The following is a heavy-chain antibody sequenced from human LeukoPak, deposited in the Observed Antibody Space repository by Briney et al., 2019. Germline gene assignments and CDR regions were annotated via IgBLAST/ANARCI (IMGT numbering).Heavy chain of an antibody. V-gene: IGHV1-3*01. Sequence: ASVKVSCKASGYTFTSYGISWVRQAPGQRLEWMGWINAGNGNTKYSQKFQGRVTTTRDTSASTAYMELSSLRSEDTAVYYCAKVTVAVVVAATSNWFDPWGQGTLVTVSS. CDR2: INAGNGNT. D-gene: IGHD2-15*01. CDR3: AKVTVAVVVAATSNWFDP. J-gene: IGHJ5*02. CDR1: GYTFTSYG.